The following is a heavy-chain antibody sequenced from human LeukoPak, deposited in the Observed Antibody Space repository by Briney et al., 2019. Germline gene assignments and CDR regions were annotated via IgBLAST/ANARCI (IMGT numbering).Heavy chain of an antibody. D-gene: IGHD3-10*01. Sequence: GGSLRLFCAASGFTFSSYEMNWVRQAPGKGLEWVSYISSSGSTKYYADSVKCRFTISRDNAKNSLYLQMNSLRAEDTAVYYCAREFRGVTRYFDYWGQGTLVTVSS. CDR2: ISSSGSTK. V-gene: IGHV3-48*03. CDR3: AREFRGVTRYFDY. J-gene: IGHJ4*02. CDR1: GFTFSSYE.